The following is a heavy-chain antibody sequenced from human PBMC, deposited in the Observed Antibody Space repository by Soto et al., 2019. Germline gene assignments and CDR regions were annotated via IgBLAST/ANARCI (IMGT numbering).Heavy chain of an antibody. CDR1: VSFGTYY. V-gene: IGHV4-59*01. Sequence: QVQLPESGPGLVQPSETLSLTCVGVSFGTYYWSWIRQPPGKGLEWLGYILSSEHFKYNPSLKSRLTISVAPANNRVSLRFTSVTAADTAGHHCASEGGGYRCDHCCQGSLVTFSS. CDR3: ASEGGGYRCDH. CDR2: ILSSEHF. J-gene: IGHJ1*01. D-gene: IGHD3-16*02.